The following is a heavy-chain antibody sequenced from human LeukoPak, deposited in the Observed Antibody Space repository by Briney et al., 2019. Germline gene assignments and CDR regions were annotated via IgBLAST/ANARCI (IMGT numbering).Heavy chain of an antibody. V-gene: IGHV1-69*13. J-gene: IGHJ4*02. D-gene: IGHD3-22*01. CDR1: GGTFSSYA. CDR2: IISIFGTA. CDR3: ARDYYDSSGYPGVRYFDY. Sequence: WASVKVSCKASGGTFSSYAISWVRQAPGQGLEWMGGIISIFGTANYAQKFQGRVTITADESTSTAYMELSSLRSEDTAVYYCARDYYDSSGYPGVRYFDYWGQGTLVTVSS.